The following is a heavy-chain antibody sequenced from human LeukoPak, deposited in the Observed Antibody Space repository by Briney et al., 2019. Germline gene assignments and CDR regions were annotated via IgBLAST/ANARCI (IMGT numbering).Heavy chain of an antibody. CDR1: GYTFTSYA. CDR2: ISSYNANT. Sequence: ASVKVSCKASGYTFTSYAISWVRQAPGQGLEWMGWISSYNANTNYALKFQGRVTVTTDTSTSTAYMELRSLRSDDTAVYYCARDLLVVPSAPPGNWFDPWGQGTLVTVSS. D-gene: IGHD2-2*01. CDR3: ARDLLVVPSAPPGNWFDP. V-gene: IGHV1-18*01. J-gene: IGHJ5*02.